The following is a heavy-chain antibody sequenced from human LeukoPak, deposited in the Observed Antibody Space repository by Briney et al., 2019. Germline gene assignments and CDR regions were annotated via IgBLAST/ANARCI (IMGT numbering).Heavy chain of an antibody. CDR3: ARDLGVESGYYDSSGYPLYYFDY. J-gene: IGHJ4*02. CDR2: INPNSGGT. Sequence: ASVKVSCQASGYTFTGYYMHWVRQAPGQGLEWVGWINPNSGGTNYAQKFQGWVTMTRDTSISTAYMELSRLRSDDTAVYYCARDLGVESGYYDSSGYPLYYFDYWGQGTLVTVSS. V-gene: IGHV1-2*04. D-gene: IGHD3-22*01. CDR1: GYTFTGYY.